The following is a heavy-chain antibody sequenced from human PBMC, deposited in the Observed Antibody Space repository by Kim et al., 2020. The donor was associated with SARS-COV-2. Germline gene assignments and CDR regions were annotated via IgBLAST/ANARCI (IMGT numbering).Heavy chain of an antibody. CDR3: ARDSGSYYYYYYYGMDV. D-gene: IGHD3-10*01. CDR1: GGSVSSGSYY. CDR2: IYYSGST. Sequence: SETLSLTCTVSGGSVSSGSYYWSWIRQPPGKGLEWIGYIYYSGSTNYNPSLKSRVTISVDTSKNQFSLKLSSVTAADTAVYYCARDSGSYYYYYYYGMDV. J-gene: IGHJ6*01. V-gene: IGHV4-61*01.